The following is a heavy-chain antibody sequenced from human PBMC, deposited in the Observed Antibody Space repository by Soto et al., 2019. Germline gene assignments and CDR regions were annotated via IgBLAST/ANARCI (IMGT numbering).Heavy chain of an antibody. V-gene: IGHV3-74*01. Sequence: EVQLVESGGGLVQPGGSLRLSCAASGFTFSSYWMHWVRQAPGKGLVWVSRINSDGSSTSYADSVKGRFTISRDNAKKTLYLQMNSLRAEDTAVYYCARENRVTGYYDSSGYYGMDVWGQGTTVTVSS. J-gene: IGHJ6*02. CDR1: GFTFSSYW. CDR3: ARENRVTGYYDSSGYYGMDV. D-gene: IGHD3-22*01. CDR2: INSDGSST.